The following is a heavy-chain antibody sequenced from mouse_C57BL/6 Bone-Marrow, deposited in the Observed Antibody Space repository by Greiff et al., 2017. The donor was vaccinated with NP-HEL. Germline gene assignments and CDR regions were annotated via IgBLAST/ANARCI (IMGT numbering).Heavy chain of an antibody. Sequence: QVQLQQPGAELVKPGASVKMSCKASGYTFTSYWITWVKQRPGQGLEWIGDIYPGSGSTNYNEKFKSKATLTVDPSSSTAYMQLSSLTSEDAAVYYGARWMGNPDWFAYWGQGTLVTVSA. V-gene: IGHV1-55*01. CDR2: IYPGSGST. CDR3: ARWMGNPDWFAY. CDR1: GYTFTSYW. D-gene: IGHD2-1*01. J-gene: IGHJ3*01.